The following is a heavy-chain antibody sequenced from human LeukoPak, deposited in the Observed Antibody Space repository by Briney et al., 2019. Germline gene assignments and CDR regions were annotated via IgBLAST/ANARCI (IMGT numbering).Heavy chain of an antibody. CDR2: IIPILGIA. J-gene: IGHJ4*02. V-gene: IGHV1-69*04. CDR3: AREITMIVVVLDY. D-gene: IGHD3-22*01. Sequence: SVKVSCKASGGTFSSYAISWVRQAPGQGLEWMGRIIPILGIANYAQKFQGRVTITADKSTSTAYMELSSLRSEDTAVYYCAREITMIVVVLDYWGQGTLVTVSS. CDR1: GGTFSSYA.